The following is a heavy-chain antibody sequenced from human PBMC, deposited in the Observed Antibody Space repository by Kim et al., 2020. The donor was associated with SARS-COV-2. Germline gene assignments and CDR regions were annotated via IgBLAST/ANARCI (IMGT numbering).Heavy chain of an antibody. D-gene: IGHD3-16*01. Sequence: SETLSLTCAVYGGSFSGYYWSWIRQPPGKGLEWIGEINHSGSTNYNPSLKSRVTISVDTSKNQFSLKLSSVTAADTAVYYCARGQNYLYDYVWGSSIVDYWGQGTLVTVSS. V-gene: IGHV4-34*01. CDR2: INHSGST. J-gene: IGHJ4*02. CDR1: GGSFSGYY. CDR3: ARGQNYLYDYVWGSSIVDY.